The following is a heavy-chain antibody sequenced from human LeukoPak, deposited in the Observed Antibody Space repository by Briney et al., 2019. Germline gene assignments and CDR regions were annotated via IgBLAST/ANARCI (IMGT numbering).Heavy chain of an antibody. CDR2: IYPGDSDT. Sequence: PGESLKISXKGSGYSFTSYWIGWVRQMPGKGLEWMGIIYPGDSDTRYSPSFQGQVTISADKSISTAYLQWSSLKASDTAMYYCARPPSYYGDYFDYWGQGTLVTVSS. J-gene: IGHJ4*02. CDR3: ARPPSYYGDYFDY. D-gene: IGHD4-17*01. V-gene: IGHV5-51*03. CDR1: GYSFTSYW.